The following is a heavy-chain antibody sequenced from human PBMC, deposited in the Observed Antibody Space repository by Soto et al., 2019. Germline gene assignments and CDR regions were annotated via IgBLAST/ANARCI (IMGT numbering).Heavy chain of an antibody. CDR2: INHSGST. CDR3: ARGRTIRWLQLGAFDY. CDR1: GGPFSGYY. J-gene: IGHJ4*02. Sequence: PSETLSLTFAVCGGPFSGYYWSWIRQPPGKGLEWIGEINHSGSTNYNPSLKSRVTISVDTSKNQFSLKLSSVTAADTAVYYCARGRTIRWLQLGAFDYWGQGTLVTVSS. D-gene: IGHD5-12*01. V-gene: IGHV4-34*01.